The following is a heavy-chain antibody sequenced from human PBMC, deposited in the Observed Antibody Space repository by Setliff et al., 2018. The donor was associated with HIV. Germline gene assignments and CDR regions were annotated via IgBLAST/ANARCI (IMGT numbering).Heavy chain of an antibody. CDR1: GGSISSSSYY. CDR2: IYYSGST. J-gene: IGHJ4*02. V-gene: IGHV4-39*01. Sequence: SETLSLTCTVSGGSISSSSYYWGWIRQPPGKGLEWVGSIYYSGSTYYNPSLKSRVTISVDTSKNQFSLKLSSVTAADTAVYYCASPASGGSSGQYHYWGQGTLVTVS. D-gene: IGHD6-19*01. CDR3: ASPASGGSSGQYHY.